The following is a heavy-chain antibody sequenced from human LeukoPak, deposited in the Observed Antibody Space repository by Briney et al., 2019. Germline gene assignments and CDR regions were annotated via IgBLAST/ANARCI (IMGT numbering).Heavy chain of an antibody. Sequence: PSETLSLTCAVYGGSFSGYYWSWIRQPPGKGLEWIGEINHSGSTNYNPSLKSRVTISVDTSKNQFSLKLSSVTAADTAVYHCARGRVRLWYSGSYYPSFDYWGQGTLVTVSS. J-gene: IGHJ4*02. CDR3: ARGRVRLWYSGSYYPSFDY. V-gene: IGHV4-34*01. CDR2: INHSGST. CDR1: GGSFSGYY. D-gene: IGHD1-26*01.